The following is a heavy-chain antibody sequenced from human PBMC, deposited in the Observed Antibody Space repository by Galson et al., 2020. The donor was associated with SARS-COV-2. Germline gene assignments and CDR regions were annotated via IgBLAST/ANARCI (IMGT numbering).Heavy chain of an antibody. V-gene: IGHV3-7*01. CDR2: IRGDGSET. CDR1: GFIFKDFW. J-gene: IGHJ4*02. Sequence: GGSLRLSCEVSGFIFKDFWMSWFRQAPGKSLEWVANIRGDGSETNYVESVKGRFSISRDNAMNSLYLQMDSLRVEDTAVYYCTRGGWQGAYWGQGSRVTVSS. CDR3: TRGGWQGAY.